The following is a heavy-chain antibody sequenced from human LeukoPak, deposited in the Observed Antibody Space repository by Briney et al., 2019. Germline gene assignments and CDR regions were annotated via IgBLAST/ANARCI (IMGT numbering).Heavy chain of an antibody. Sequence: GGSLRLSCAASGLTFSDYYMSWVRQAPGKGLEWVSYISSSGGYTNYADSVKGRFTMSRDNAKNLMYLQMNSLRAEDTAVYYCARDDSSSGYYFWGQGTLVTVSS. J-gene: IGHJ4*02. D-gene: IGHD3-22*01. CDR2: ISSSGGYT. CDR3: ARDDSSSGYYF. CDR1: GLTFSDYY. V-gene: IGHV3-11*05.